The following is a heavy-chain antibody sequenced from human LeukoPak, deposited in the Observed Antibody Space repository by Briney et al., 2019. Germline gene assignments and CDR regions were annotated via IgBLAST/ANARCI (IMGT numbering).Heavy chain of an antibody. CDR2: INPSGGST. J-gene: IGHJ4*02. CDR1: GCTFTSYY. V-gene: IGHV1-46*03. CDR3: ARDEQQLVHPSDY. D-gene: IGHD6-13*01. Sequence: ASVKVSCKGSGCTFTSYYMHWVRQAPGQGLEWMGIINPSGGSTSYAQKFQGRVTMTRDTSTSTVYMELSSLRSEDTAVYYCARDEQQLVHPSDYWGQGTLVTVSS.